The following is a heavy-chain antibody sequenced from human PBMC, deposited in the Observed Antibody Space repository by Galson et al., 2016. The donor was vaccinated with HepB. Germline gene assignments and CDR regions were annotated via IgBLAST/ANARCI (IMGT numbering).Heavy chain of an antibody. V-gene: IGHV3-48*02. CDR1: GFTFSSYT. J-gene: IGHJ2*01. CDR2: ISSSSSSI. CDR3: ATQYCSGGSCYSAAPGYWYFDL. Sequence: SLRLSCAASGFTFSSYTMNWVRQAPGKGLEWVSYISSSSSSIYYADSVKCRFTISRDNAKNSLYLQMNSLRDEDTAVYYCATQYCSGGSCYSAAPGYWYFDLWGRGTLVTVSS. D-gene: IGHD2-15*01.